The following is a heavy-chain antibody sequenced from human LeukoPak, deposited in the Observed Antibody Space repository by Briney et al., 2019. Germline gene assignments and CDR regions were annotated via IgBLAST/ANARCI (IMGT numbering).Heavy chain of an antibody. V-gene: IGHV4-59*12. Sequence: PSETLSLTCSVSGGYRTNYQWSWIRQSPEKGLEGFGYIYSSRNIKYNSSLKSRVTISVDTSKTQFSLKLSSVTAADTAIYYCARALYGEGSYPGFDSWGQGILVIVSS. J-gene: IGHJ5*01. CDR3: ARALYGEGSYPGFDS. CDR2: IYSSRNI. CDR1: GGYRTNYQ. D-gene: IGHD3-10*01.